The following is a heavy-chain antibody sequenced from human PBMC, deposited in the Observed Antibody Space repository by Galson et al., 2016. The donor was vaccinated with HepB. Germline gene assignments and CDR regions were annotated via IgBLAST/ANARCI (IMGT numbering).Heavy chain of an antibody. J-gene: IGHJ4*02. Sequence: SLRLSCAASGFTFSTYNMNWVRQAPGKGLEWVSSISSSSTYIYYADSVKGRFTISRDNAKNSLYLQMNSLRAEDTAVYYCARDHYDFWSAYIASLGGFIAYWGQGTLVTVSS. CDR2: ISSSSTYI. V-gene: IGHV3-21*01. CDR3: ARDHYDFWSAYIASLGGFIAY. D-gene: IGHD3-3*01. CDR1: GFTFSTYN.